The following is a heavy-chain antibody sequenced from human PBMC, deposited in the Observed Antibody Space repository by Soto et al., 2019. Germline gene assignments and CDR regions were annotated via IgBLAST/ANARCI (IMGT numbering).Heavy chain of an antibody. CDR3: ASSRGYSYGHDY. D-gene: IGHD5-18*01. V-gene: IGHV4-30-2*01. CDR2: IYHSGST. J-gene: IGHJ4*02. CDR1: GGSISSGGYS. Sequence: QLQLQESGSGLVKPSQTLSLTCAVSGGSISSGGYSWSWIRQPPGKGLEWIGYIYHSGSTYYNPSLKSRGTISVDRSKNQFSLKLSSVTAADTAVYYCASSRGYSYGHDYWGQGTLVTVSS.